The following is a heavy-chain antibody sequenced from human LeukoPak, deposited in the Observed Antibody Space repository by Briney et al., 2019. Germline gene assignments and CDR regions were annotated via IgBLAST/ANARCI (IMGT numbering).Heavy chain of an antibody. CDR2: IIPIFGTA. D-gene: IGHD3-3*01. J-gene: IGHJ4*02. Sequence: ASVKVSCKASGGTFSSYAISWVRQAPGQGLEWMGGIIPIFGTANYAQKFQGRVTITADKSTSTAYMELSSLRSEDTAVYYCARGTYYDFWSGYHYWGQGTLVTVSS. CDR3: ARGTYYDFWSGYHY. CDR1: GGTFSSYA. V-gene: IGHV1-69*06.